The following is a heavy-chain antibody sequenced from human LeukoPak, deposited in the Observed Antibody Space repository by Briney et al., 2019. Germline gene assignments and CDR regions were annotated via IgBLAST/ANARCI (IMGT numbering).Heavy chain of an antibody. CDR1: GFPFSNYW. V-gene: IGHV3-7*01. J-gene: IGHJ3*02. Sequence: GGSLRHSCAASGFPFSNYWMTWVRQAPGKGLEWVANIIQDGTEKNYVGSVKGRFTISRDNAKNSLSLQMNSLRAEDTAIYYCAREGASAISHAFDIWGQGTVVTVSS. CDR2: IIQDGTEK. D-gene: IGHD3-16*01. CDR3: AREGASAISHAFDI.